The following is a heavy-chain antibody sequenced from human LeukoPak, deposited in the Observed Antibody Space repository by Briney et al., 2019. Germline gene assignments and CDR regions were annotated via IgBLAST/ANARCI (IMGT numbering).Heavy chain of an antibody. Sequence: SETLSLTCSVSGGSITSGGYYWMWIRQHPGKGLEWIGYIYCSGSTFYNPSLKSRVTISFDTSKNQFSLNLSSVTAADTAVYYCARGVGATATRYWYFDLWGRGTLVTVSS. CDR3: ARGVGATATRYWYFDL. D-gene: IGHD1-26*01. J-gene: IGHJ2*01. CDR1: GGSITSGGYY. CDR2: IYCSGST. V-gene: IGHV4-31*03.